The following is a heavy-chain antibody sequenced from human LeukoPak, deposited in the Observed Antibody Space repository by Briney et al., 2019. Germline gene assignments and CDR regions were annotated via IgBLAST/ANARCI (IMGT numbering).Heavy chain of an antibody. CDR2: IGWNNEYI. CDR1: GFTFDDYA. CDR3: AKGTPWYYDSHTVGGNFDY. D-gene: IGHD3-3*01. J-gene: IGHJ4*02. V-gene: IGHV3-9*01. Sequence: PGGSLRLSCAASGFTFDDYAMHWVRQAPGKGLEWVSSIGWNNEYIAYADSVKGRFTISRDNSKNSLYLQMNSLRTEDTALYYCAKGTPWYYDSHTVGGNFDYWGQGTLVTVSS.